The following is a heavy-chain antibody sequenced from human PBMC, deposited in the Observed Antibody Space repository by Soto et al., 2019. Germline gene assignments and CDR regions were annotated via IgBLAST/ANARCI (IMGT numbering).Heavy chain of an antibody. Sequence: QVQLQQWGAGLLKPSETLSLTCAVYGGSFSGYYWSWIRQPPGKGLEWIGEINHSGSTNYNPSLKSRVNISVDTSKNQFSLKLSSVTAADTAVYYCASLYGMDVWGQGTTVTVSS. J-gene: IGHJ6*02. V-gene: IGHV4-34*01. CDR2: INHSGST. CDR1: GGSFSGYY. CDR3: ASLYGMDV.